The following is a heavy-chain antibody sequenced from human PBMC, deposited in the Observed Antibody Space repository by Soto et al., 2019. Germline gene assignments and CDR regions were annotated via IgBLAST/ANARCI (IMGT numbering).Heavy chain of an antibody. J-gene: IGHJ6*02. V-gene: IGHV4-31*01. D-gene: IGHD6-13*01. CDR3: ARDDRQLVPLGGYYYYAMDV. CDR2: IYYSGTT. Sequence: ASETLSLTCTVPGGSISSGACYWSWIRQHPGKGLEWIGYIYYSGTTYYNPSLTSQVTMLVDTAKNHVSLKLSSVTAADTALYYCARDDRQLVPLGGYYYYAMDVWGQGTTVT. CDR1: GGSISSGACY.